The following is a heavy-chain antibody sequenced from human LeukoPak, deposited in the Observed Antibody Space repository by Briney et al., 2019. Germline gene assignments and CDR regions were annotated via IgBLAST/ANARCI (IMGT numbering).Heavy chain of an antibody. V-gene: IGHV3-23*01. D-gene: IGHD2-21*01. Sequence: GGSLRLSCVASGFSFGNYAMSWVRQAPGKGLQWVSQISGTGGATWYAGFARDRFTISRDDSKKTLYLQMSGLRVEDTAMYYCVKDPRDTYGTNWFVSWGQGTLLIVSS. J-gene: IGHJ5*01. CDR1: GFSFGNYA. CDR3: VKDPRDTYGTNWFVS. CDR2: ISGTGGAT.